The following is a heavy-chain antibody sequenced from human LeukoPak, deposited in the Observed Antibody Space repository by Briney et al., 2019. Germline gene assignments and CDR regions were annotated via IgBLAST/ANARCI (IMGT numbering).Heavy chain of an antibody. CDR3: ARHVGTYYDY. CDR2: IKQDGIER. V-gene: IGHV3-7*01. J-gene: IGHJ4*02. Sequence: PGGSLRLSCTASGFTFSDYWMSWVRQAPGKALEWVANIKQDGIERYYVDSVKGRFTISRDNAKNSLYLQMNSLRAEDTAVYYCARHVGTYYDYWGQGTLVTVSS. D-gene: IGHD1-26*01. CDR1: GFTFSDYW.